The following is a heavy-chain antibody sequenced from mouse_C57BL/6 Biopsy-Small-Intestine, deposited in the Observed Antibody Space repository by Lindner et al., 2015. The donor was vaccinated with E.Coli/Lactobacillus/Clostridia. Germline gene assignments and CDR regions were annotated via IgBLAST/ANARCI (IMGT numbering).Heavy chain of an antibody. V-gene: IGHV10-3*01. J-gene: IGHJ2*01. CDR2: IRSKSNNYAT. CDR3: VRDRRGEYYFDY. Sequence: VQLQESGGGLVQPKGSLKLSCAASGFTFNTYAMHWVRQAPGKGLEWVARIRSKSNNYATYYADSVKDRSTISRDDSESMLYLQMNNLKTEDTAMYYCVRDRRGEYYFDYWGQGTTLTVSS. CDR1: GFTFNTYA.